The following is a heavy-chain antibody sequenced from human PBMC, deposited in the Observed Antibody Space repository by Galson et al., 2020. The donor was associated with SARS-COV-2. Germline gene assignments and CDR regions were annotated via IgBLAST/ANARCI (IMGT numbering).Heavy chain of an antibody. J-gene: IGHJ4*02. CDR1: GFTFSSYG. Sequence: GESLKISCAASGFTFSSYGMHWVRQAPGKGLEWVAVISYDGSNKYYADSVKGRFTISRDNSKNTLYLQMNSLRAEDTAVYYCAKTLDGGYYSAFDYWGQGTLVTVSS. D-gene: IGHD3-22*01. CDR3: AKTLDGGYYSAFDY. V-gene: IGHV3-30*18. CDR2: ISYDGSNK.